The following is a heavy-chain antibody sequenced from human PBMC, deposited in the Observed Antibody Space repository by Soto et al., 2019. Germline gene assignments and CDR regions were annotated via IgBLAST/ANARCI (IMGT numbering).Heavy chain of an antibody. Sequence: SETLSLTCTVSGGSINTNTYFWGWIRQPPGKGLEWIGSVYYSGTTYSNPSLQSRLTISVDTSKNQFSLTLSSVTAADTAVYFCAGRYPADWSLDLWGRGSPVTVYS. V-gene: IGHV4-39*01. J-gene: IGHJ2*01. D-gene: IGHD3-16*02. CDR1: GGSINTNTYF. CDR2: VYYSGTT. CDR3: AGRYPADWSLDL.